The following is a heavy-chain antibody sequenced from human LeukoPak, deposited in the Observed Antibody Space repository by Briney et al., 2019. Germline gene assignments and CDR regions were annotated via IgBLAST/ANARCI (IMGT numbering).Heavy chain of an antibody. CDR1: GFTFSSYW. V-gene: IGHV3-7*01. D-gene: IGHD2-15*01. J-gene: IGHJ4*02. CDR3: ARFCSGGSCYYAIDY. Sequence: PGGSLRLSCAASGFTFSSYWMSWVRQAQGKGLEWVANIKQDGSEKYYVDSVKGRFTISRDNAKNSLYLQMNSLRAEDTAVYYCARFCSGGSCYYAIDYWGQGTLVTVSS. CDR2: IKQDGSEK.